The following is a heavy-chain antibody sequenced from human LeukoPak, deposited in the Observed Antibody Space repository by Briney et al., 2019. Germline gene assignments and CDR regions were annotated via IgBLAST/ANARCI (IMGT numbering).Heavy chain of an antibody. Sequence: GGSLRLSCAASGFTFSSYAMHWARQAPGKGLEYVSAISSNGGSTYYANSVKGRFTISRDNSKNTLYLQMGSLRAEDMAVYYCARDGGSGAYDYWGQGTLVTVSS. D-gene: IGHD3-10*01. CDR2: ISSNGGST. V-gene: IGHV3-64*01. CDR1: GFTFSSYA. J-gene: IGHJ4*02. CDR3: ARDGGSGAYDY.